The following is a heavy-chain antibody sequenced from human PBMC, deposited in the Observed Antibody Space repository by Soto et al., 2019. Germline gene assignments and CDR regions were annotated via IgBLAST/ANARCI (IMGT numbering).Heavy chain of an antibody. CDR3: AKGDGRIVPRHFDY. Sequence: EVQLLASGGGLAQPGGSLRLSCAASGFPFSSYAMSWVRQAPGKGLEWVSGIGGSGGDTFYADSVKGRFTVSRDNSKNTLYLQMNSLRAEDTAVYYCAKGDGRIVPRHFDYWGQGTLVTVSS. CDR2: IGGSGGDT. CDR1: GFPFSSYA. J-gene: IGHJ4*02. V-gene: IGHV3-23*01. D-gene: IGHD6-6*01.